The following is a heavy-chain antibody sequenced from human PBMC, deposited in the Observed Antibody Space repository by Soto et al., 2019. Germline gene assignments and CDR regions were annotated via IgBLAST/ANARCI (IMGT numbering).Heavy chain of an antibody. CDR3: ARDTTGILDY. CDR1: GFNFDNYW. J-gene: IGHJ4*02. Sequence: GGSLRLSCAASGFNFDNYWMAWVRQAPGKGLEWVANIKQDGSDKNYVDSVKGRFTISRGNAKNSLYLQMNSLRAEDSAVYSCARDTTGILDYWGQGTLVTVSS. D-gene: IGHD1-1*01. V-gene: IGHV3-7*01. CDR2: IKQDGSDK.